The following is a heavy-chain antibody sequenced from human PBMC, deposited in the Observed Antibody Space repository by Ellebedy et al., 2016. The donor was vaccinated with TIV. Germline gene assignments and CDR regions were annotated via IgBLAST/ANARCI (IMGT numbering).Heavy chain of an antibody. CDR2: ISAYNGNT. CDR1: GYTFTSYG. Sequence: AASVKVSCKASGYTFTSYGISWVRQAPGQGLEWMGWISAYNGNTNYAQKLQGRVTMTTDTSTSTAYMELRSLRSDDTAVYYCAVGVYYDSSGSNAFDIWGQGTMVTVS. D-gene: IGHD3-22*01. V-gene: IGHV1-18*01. CDR3: AVGVYYDSSGSNAFDI. J-gene: IGHJ3*02.